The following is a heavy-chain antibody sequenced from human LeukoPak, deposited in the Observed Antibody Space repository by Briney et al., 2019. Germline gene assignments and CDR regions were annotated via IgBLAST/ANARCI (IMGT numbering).Heavy chain of an antibody. CDR3: AKGIQGAYYFDY. CDR2: IKQDGSEK. J-gene: IGHJ4*02. D-gene: IGHD4/OR15-4a*01. V-gene: IGHV3-7*01. CDR1: GFTFSSYW. Sequence: GGSLRLSCAASGFTFSSYWMNWVRQAPGKGLEWVANIKQDGSEKYYVDSVKGRFTISRDNSKNTLYLQMNSLRAEDTAVYYCAKGIQGAYYFDYWGQGTLVTVSS.